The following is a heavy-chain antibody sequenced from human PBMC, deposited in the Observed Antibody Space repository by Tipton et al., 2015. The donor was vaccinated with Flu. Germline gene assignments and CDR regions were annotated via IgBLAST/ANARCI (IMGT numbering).Heavy chain of an antibody. Sequence: SLSLSCAASGFTFDDYAMHWVRQAPGKGLEWVSLISWDGGSTYYADSVKGRFTISRDNSKNSLYLQMNSLRAEDTALYYCAKSFARIAVAGYDAFDIWGQGTMVTVSS. V-gene: IGHV3-43D*03. CDR2: ISWDGGST. D-gene: IGHD6-19*01. J-gene: IGHJ3*02. CDR1: GFTFDDYA. CDR3: AKSFARIAVAGYDAFDI.